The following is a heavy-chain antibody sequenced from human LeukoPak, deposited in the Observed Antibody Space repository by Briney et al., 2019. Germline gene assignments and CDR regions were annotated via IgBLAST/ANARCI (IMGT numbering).Heavy chain of an antibody. CDR2: ISSKTDGGTT. CDR3: ITPGYIGC. Sequence: KTGGSLRLSCAASGFTFSNAWMSWVRQAPEKGQEWVGRISSKTDGGTTDYAAPVKGRFTISRDDSKNTLYLQMNSLKSEDTAVYFCITPGYIGCWGQGTLVTVSS. V-gene: IGHV3-15*01. J-gene: IGHJ4*02. CDR1: GFTFSNAW. D-gene: IGHD5-18*01.